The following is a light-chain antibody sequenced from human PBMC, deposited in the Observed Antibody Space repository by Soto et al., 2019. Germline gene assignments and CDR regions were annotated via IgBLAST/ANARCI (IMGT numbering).Light chain of an antibody. CDR3: QQYGTSPLT. Sequence: EIVLTQSPGTLSLSPGERATLSCRASQTVSSNYLAWYKQKPGQAPRLIIYGAANRAAGTPDRFSGSGSGTDFTLTISRLEPEDFAVYYCQQYGTSPLTFGQGTKVEIK. CDR2: GAA. CDR1: QTVSSNY. J-gene: IGKJ1*01. V-gene: IGKV3-20*01.